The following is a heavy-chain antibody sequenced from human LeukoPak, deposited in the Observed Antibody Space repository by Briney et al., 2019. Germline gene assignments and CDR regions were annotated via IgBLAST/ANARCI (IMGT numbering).Heavy chain of an antibody. Sequence: GGSLRLSCAASGFTFSTYGMHWVRQAPGKGLEWVALISYDGSNKYYADSVKGRFTISRDNSKNTLYLQMNSLRTEDTGVYYCAKSNGWLADYWGQGTLVTVSS. CDR3: AKSNGWLADY. J-gene: IGHJ4*02. V-gene: IGHV3-30*18. CDR1: GFTFSTYG. CDR2: ISYDGSNK. D-gene: IGHD6-19*01.